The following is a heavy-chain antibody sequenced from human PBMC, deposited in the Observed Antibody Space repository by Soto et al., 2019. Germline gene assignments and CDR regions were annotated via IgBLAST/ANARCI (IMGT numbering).Heavy chain of an antibody. J-gene: IGHJ6*02. CDR3: AREDIVVVVAANINYSYGMDV. CDR1: GYTFTSYG. CDR2: ISAYNGNT. V-gene: IGHV1-18*04. D-gene: IGHD2-15*01. Sequence: QVQLVQSGAEVKKPGASVKVSCKASGYTFTSYGISWVRQAPGQGLEWMGWISAYNGNTNYEQKLQGRVTMTTDTSPSTAYMELRSLRSDDTAVYYCAREDIVVVVAANINYSYGMDVWGQGTTVTVSS.